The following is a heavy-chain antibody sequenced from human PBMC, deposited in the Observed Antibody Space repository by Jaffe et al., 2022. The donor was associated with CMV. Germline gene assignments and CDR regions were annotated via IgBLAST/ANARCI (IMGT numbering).Heavy chain of an antibody. CDR3: AKIPGRRGPWVAVVVAAYFDY. CDR2: ISGSGGST. D-gene: IGHD2-15*01. CDR1: GFTFSSYA. Sequence: EVQLVESGGGLVQPGGSLRLSCAASGFTFSSYAMSWVRQAPGKGLEWVSAISGSGGSTYYADSVKGRFTISRDNSKNTLYLQMNSLRAEDTAVYYCAKIPGRRGPWVAVVVAAYFDYWGQGTLVTVSS. J-gene: IGHJ4*02. V-gene: IGHV3-23*04.